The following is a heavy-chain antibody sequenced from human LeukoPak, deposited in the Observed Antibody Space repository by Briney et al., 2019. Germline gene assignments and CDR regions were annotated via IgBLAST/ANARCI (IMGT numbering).Heavy chain of an antibody. V-gene: IGHV3-23*03. CDR2: IYSGGST. CDR1: GFTFSSYA. J-gene: IGHJ4*02. D-gene: IGHD6-6*01. Sequence: GGSLRLSCAASGFTFSSYAMSWVRQAPGKGLEWVSVIYSGGSTYYADSVKGRFTISRDNSKNTLYLQMNSLRAEDTAVYYCAKDTRGYSSSSLDYWGQGTLVTVSS. CDR3: AKDTRGYSSSSLDY.